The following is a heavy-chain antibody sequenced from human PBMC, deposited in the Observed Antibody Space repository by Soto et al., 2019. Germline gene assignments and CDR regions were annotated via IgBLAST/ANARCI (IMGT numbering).Heavy chain of an antibody. CDR2: ISAYNGNT. D-gene: IGHD3-10*01. Sequence: QVQLVQSGAEVKKPGASVKVSCKASGYTFTSYAISWVRQAPGQGLEWMGWISAYNGNTNYVQKLQGRVTMTTDTSTSTAYMELRSLGSDDTAVYYCASGWFGEFVYYFDYWGQGTLVTVSS. CDR3: ASGWFGEFVYYFDY. J-gene: IGHJ4*02. CDR1: GYTFTSYA. V-gene: IGHV1-18*01.